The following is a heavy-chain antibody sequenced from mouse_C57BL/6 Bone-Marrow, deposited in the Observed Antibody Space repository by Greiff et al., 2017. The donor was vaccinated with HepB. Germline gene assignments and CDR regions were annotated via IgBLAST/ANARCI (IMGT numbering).Heavy chain of an antibody. J-gene: IGHJ1*03. CDR1: GYTFTSYW. CDR3: ARYRAPLYGSSSYFDV. CDR2: IHPNSGST. D-gene: IGHD1-1*01. Sequence: QVQLKESGAELVKPGASVKLSCKASGYTFTSYWMHWVKQRPGQGLEWIGMIHPNSGSTNYNEKFKSKATLTVDKSSSTAYMQLSSLTSEDSAVYYCARYRAPLYGSSSYFDVWGTGTTVTVSS. V-gene: IGHV1-64*01.